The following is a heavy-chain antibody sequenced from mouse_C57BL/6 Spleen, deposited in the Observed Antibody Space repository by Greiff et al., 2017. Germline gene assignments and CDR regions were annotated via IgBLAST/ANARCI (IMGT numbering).Heavy chain of an antibody. D-gene: IGHD2-4*01. V-gene: IGHV5-4*01. CDR3: ARDSDYYDYDVYFDY. Sequence: EVQLVESGGGLVKPGGSLKLSCAASGFTFSSSAMSWVRQTPEKRLEWIATISDGGSYTYYPANVKGRFTISRDNAKNNLYLQMRHLKSADTAMYYCARDSDYYDYDVYFDYWGQGTTLTVSS. CDR2: ISDGGSYT. J-gene: IGHJ2*01. CDR1: GFTFSSSA.